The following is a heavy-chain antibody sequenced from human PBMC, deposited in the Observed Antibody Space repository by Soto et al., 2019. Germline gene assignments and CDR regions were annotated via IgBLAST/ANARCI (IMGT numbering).Heavy chain of an antibody. J-gene: IGHJ6*02. CDR3: ARDKDRQQLGGNYYYGLDV. CDR2: IIPIFRTP. V-gene: IGHV1-69*12. Sequence: QVQLVKSGAEVKKPGSSVKVSCKASGGTFSNSAISWVRQAPGQGLEWMGGIIPIFRTPDYAQKFQGRVTITADESTSTAYMELSSLRSEDTAVYYCARDKDRQQLGGNYYYGLDVWGQGTTVTVSS. CDR1: GGTFSNSA. D-gene: IGHD3-3*02.